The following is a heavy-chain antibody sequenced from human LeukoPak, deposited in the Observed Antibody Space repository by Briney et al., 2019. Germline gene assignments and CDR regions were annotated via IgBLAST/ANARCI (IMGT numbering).Heavy chain of an antibody. V-gene: IGHV1-69*13. J-gene: IGHJ4*02. CDR1: GGTFSSYA. CDR3: ARGMVRGVIITSEMYFDY. D-gene: IGHD3-10*01. CDR2: IIPIFGTT. Sequence: RASVKVSCKASGGTFSSYAISWVRQAPGQGLEWMGGIIPIFGTTNYAQKFQGRVSITADESTSTAYMELSSLRSEDTAVYYCARGMVRGVIITSEMYFDYWGQGTLVTVSS.